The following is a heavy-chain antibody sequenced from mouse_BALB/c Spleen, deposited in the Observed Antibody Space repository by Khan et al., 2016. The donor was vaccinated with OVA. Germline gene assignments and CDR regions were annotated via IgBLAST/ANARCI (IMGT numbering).Heavy chain of an antibody. J-gene: IGHJ3*01. V-gene: IGHV2-9*02. CDR3: ARAFYNGAWFAY. Sequence: QMQLEESGPGLVAPSQTLSISCTVSGFSISNYGVHWVRQPPGKGLEWLGVIWAGGSTNHNSALMSRLSITKDNSKNQVFLKMNSLQTDDTAIYYCARAFYNGAWFAYWGQGTLVTVAA. D-gene: IGHD1-3*01. CDR1: GFSISNYG. CDR2: IWAGGST.